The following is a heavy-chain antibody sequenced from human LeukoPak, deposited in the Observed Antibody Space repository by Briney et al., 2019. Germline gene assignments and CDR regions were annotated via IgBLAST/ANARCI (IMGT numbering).Heavy chain of an antibody. D-gene: IGHD3-22*01. V-gene: IGHV1-18*01. CDR2: ISAYNGHT. CDR1: GYTFTSYG. J-gene: IGHJ4*02. CDR3: ARDYDDSSRCFGY. Sequence: GASVKVSCKASGYTFTSYGINWVRQAPGQGLEWMGWISAYNGHTNYVQNFQGRVTMTTDTSTTTAYLEMRSLRSDDTAVYYCARDYDDSSRCFGYWGQGTLVTVSS.